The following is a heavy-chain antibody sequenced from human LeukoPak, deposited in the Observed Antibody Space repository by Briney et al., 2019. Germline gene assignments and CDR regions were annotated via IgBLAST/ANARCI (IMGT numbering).Heavy chain of an antibody. CDR2: ISSSGSNI. V-gene: IGHV3-48*03. D-gene: IGHD3-10*01. J-gene: IGHJ4*02. CDR3: ARDPGSGLLFDY. Sequence: GGSLRLSCEASGFTFSSYNMNWVRQAPGKGLEWVSYISSSGSNIYYADSVRGRFTISRDNAKNSLYLQMNSLRAEDTAVYYCARDPGSGLLFDYWGQGVLVAVSS. CDR1: GFTFSSYN.